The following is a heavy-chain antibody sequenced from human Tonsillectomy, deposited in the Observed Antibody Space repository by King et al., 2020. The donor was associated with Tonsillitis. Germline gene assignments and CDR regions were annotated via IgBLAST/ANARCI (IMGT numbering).Heavy chain of an antibody. CDR1: GFSLLTPGEA. D-gene: IGHD2-15*01. J-gene: IGHJ4*02. CDR2: IFWDDDN. Sequence: TLQESGPTVVRPTQTLTLTCTFSGFSLLTPGEAVGWVRQPPGQALEWLALIFWDDDNRYSPSLMNRLTITQDTSKNQVVLTLTNMDPVDSGTYFCAHRFTPYGVKETFFNYWGQGTLVSVSS. V-gene: IGHV2-5*02. CDR3: AHRFTPYGVKETFFNY.